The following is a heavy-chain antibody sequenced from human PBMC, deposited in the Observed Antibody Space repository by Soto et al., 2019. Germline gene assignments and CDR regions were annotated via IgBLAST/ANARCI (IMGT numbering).Heavy chain of an antibody. CDR3: ATGTHAFDI. Sequence: SQTLSLTCDISGDSVSSNSAAWNWIRQSPSSGLEWLGRTYYRSKWYNDYAVSVKSRITINPDTSKNQFSLQLNSVTPEDTAVYYCATGTHAFDIWGQGTMVTVSS. D-gene: IGHD1-1*01. V-gene: IGHV6-1*01. CDR1: GDSVSSNSAA. CDR2: TYYRSKWYN. J-gene: IGHJ3*02.